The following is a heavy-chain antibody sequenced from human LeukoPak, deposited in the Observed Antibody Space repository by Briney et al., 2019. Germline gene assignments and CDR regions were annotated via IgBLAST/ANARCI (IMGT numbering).Heavy chain of an antibody. D-gene: IGHD3-16*01. CDR2: IYSAGST. CDR1: GFAVSSNS. Sequence: GGSLRLSCTVSGFAVSSNSMSWVRQAPGKGLEWVSFIYSAGSTHYSDSVKGRFTISIDNSKNTLYLQMNSLRAEDTAVYYCARRAGAYTHPYDYWGQGTLVTVS. V-gene: IGHV3-53*01. J-gene: IGHJ4*02. CDR3: ARRAGAYTHPYDY.